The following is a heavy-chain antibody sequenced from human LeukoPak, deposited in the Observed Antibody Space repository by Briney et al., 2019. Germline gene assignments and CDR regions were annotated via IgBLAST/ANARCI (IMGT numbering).Heavy chain of an antibody. CDR2: IYTSGST. Sequence: SETLSLTCTVSGGSISSYYWSWIRQPAGMGLEWIGRIYTSGSTNYNPSLKSRVTMSVDTSKNQFSLKLSSVTAADTAVYYCARAYYYDSSGYALRDWGQGTLVTVSS. V-gene: IGHV4-4*07. CDR3: ARAYYYDSSGYALRD. J-gene: IGHJ4*02. D-gene: IGHD3-22*01. CDR1: GGSISSYY.